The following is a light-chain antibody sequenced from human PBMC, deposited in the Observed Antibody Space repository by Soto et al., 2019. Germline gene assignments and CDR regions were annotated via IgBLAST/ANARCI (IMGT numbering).Light chain of an antibody. CDR1: ESLVATDGITY. CDR2: KVS. Sequence: DVVMTQSPVSLPVTLGQPASISCRSSESLVATDGITYLNWFHQRPGQSPRRLIYKVSDRDSGVPDRFRGSGSGTDFTLRISRVEAEDVGIYYCMQGAHWPRTFGQGTKLDIK. J-gene: IGKJ1*01. CDR3: MQGAHWPRT. V-gene: IGKV2-30*01.